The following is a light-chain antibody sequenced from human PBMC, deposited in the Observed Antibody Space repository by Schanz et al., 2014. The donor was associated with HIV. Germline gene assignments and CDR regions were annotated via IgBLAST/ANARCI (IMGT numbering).Light chain of an antibody. V-gene: IGLV1-44*01. Sequence: QSVLTQPPSASGTPGQRVTISCSGSRSNLGTNTVSWHQQLPGTAPKLLIYSNNQRPSGVPDRFSGSKSGNTASLTVSGLQAEDEADYYCSSHAGSDNFGIFGGGTKVTVL. CDR1: RSNLGTNT. CDR2: SNN. CDR3: SSHAGSDNFGI. J-gene: IGLJ2*01.